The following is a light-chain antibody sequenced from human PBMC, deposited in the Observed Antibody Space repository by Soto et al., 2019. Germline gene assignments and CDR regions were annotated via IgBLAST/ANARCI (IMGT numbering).Light chain of an antibody. V-gene: IGKV1-39*01. CDR1: QSVSNY. CDR3: QQSYYNPT. Sequence: DIQMTQSPSSLSAYVGDRVTITCRASQSVSNYLHWYQQKPGKAPNLLIYDASSLQSGVPSRFSGSGSGTDFTLTISSLQREDFATYYCQQSYYNPTFGQGTKVEIK. CDR2: DAS. J-gene: IGKJ1*01.